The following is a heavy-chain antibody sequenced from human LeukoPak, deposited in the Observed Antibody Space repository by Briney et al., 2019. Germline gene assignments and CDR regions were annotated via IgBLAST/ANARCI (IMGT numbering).Heavy chain of an antibody. D-gene: IGHD4-17*01. J-gene: IGHJ6*02. CDR3: ARTTVTTKGGPSYYYGMDV. Sequence: PSETLSLTCTVSGGSISSYYWSWIRQPPGKGLEWIGYIYYSGSTNYNPSLKSRVTISVDTSKNQFSLKLSSVTAADTAVYYCARTTVTTKGGPSYYYGMDVWGQGTTVTVSS. CDR2: IYYSGST. CDR1: GGSISSYY. V-gene: IGHV4-59*08.